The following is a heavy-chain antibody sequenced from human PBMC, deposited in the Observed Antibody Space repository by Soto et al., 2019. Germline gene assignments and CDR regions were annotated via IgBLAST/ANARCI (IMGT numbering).Heavy chain of an antibody. D-gene: IGHD3-10*01. CDR1: GGSISSGGHY. Sequence: QVQLQESGPGLVKPSQTLSLTCTVSGGSISSGGHYWSWIRQHPGKGLEWIGYSYYSGSTCYHPSLKSRVTISVDTSKNQCSLKLSSVTAADTAVYYGARAGSYYVVDYWGQGTLVTVAS. V-gene: IGHV4-31*03. CDR3: ARAGSYYVVDY. CDR2: SYYSGST. J-gene: IGHJ4*02.